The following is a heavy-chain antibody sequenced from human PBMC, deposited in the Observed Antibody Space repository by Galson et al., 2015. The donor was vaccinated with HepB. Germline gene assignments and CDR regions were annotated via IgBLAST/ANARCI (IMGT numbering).Heavy chain of an antibody. V-gene: IGHV3-15*01. D-gene: IGHD3-22*01. J-gene: IGHJ4*02. Sequence: SLRLSCAASGFTFSNAWMSWVRQAPGKGLEWVGRIKSKTDGGTTDYAAPVKGRFTISRDDSKNTLYLQMNSLKTEDTAVYYCTTTYYYDSSGYYTFDYWGQGTLVTVSS. CDR1: GFTFSNAW. CDR2: IKSKTDGGTT. CDR3: TTTYYYDSSGYYTFDY.